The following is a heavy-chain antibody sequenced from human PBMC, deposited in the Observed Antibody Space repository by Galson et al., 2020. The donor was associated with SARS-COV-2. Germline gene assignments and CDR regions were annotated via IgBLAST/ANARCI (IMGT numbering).Heavy chain of an antibody. D-gene: IGHD6-19*01. CDR1: GFTFSDHA. V-gene: IGHV3-33*01. Sequence: GESLKIYCAASGFTFSDHAMHWVRQAPGKGLEWVAQIFFDGSAKYYGDSVRGRFTISRDSSKNTVYLQMNNLRVDDTAVYYCARHGQSSCGWAFDYWGQGTLLTVS. CDR2: IFFDGSAK. CDR3: ARHGQSSCGWAFDY. J-gene: IGHJ4*02.